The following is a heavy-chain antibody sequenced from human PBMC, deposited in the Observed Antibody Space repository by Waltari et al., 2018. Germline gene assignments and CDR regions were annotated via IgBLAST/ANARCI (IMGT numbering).Heavy chain of an antibody. Sequence: QVQLQESGPGLVKPSETLSLTCTVSGGSISSYYWSWIRPRPGKGLEWIGYIYYSGSTNYNPSLKSRVTISVDTSKNQFSLKLSSVTAADTAVYYCARGPEYYYDSSGNWYFDLWGRGTLVTVSS. CDR2: IYYSGST. J-gene: IGHJ2*01. CDR3: ARGPEYYYDSSGNWYFDL. CDR1: GGSISSYY. D-gene: IGHD3-22*01. V-gene: IGHV4-59*01.